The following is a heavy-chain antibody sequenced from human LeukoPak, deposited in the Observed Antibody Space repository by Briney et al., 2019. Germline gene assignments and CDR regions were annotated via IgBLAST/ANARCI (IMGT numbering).Heavy chain of an antibody. V-gene: IGHV1-18*01. J-gene: IGHJ6*02. CDR3: ARDRAAAGYYYGMDV. D-gene: IGHD6-13*01. CDR2: ISAYNGNT. Sequence: ASVKVSCKASVYTFTSYGISWVRQAPGQGLEWMGWISAYNGNTNYAQKLQGRVTMTTDTSTSTAYMELRSLRSDDTAVYYCARDRAAAGYYYGMDVWGQGTTVTVSS. CDR1: VYTFTSYG.